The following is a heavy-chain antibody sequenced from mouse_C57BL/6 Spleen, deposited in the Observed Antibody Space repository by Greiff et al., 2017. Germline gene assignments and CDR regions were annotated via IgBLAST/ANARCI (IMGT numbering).Heavy chain of an antibody. Sequence: EVMLVESEGGLVQPGSAMKLSCTASGFTFSDDYMAWVRQVPEKGLEWVANINYDGSSTYYLDSWKSRFIISRDNAKNILYLQMSSLKSEDTATYYCAREDYGSFAYWGQGTLVTVSA. CDR3: AREDYGSFAY. CDR2: INYDGSST. V-gene: IGHV5-16*01. D-gene: IGHD1-1*01. J-gene: IGHJ3*01. CDR1: GFTFSDDY.